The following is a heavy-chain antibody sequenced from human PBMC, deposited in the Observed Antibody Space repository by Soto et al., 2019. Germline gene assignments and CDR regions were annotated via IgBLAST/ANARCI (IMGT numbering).Heavy chain of an antibody. CDR1: GGSISSSSYY. CDR3: ARHLYTAVRTRTNWFDP. V-gene: IGHV4-39*01. CDR2: IYYSGST. Sequence: QLQLQESGPGLVKPSETLSLTCTVSGGSISSSSYYWGWIRQPPGKGLEWIGSIYYSGSTYYNPSLKSRVTISVDTSKNQFSLKLSSVTAADTAVYYCARHLYTAVRTRTNWFDPWGQGALVTVSS. D-gene: IGHD5-18*01. J-gene: IGHJ5*02.